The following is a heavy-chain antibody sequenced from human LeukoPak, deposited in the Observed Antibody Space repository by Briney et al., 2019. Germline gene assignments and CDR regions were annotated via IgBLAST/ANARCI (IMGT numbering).Heavy chain of an antibody. Sequence: LSLTCAVYGVSVSSDNWWTWVRQAPGKGLEWVAVISYDGSNKYYADSVKGRFTISRDNAKNSLYLQMNSLRAEDTAVYYCARDRARPNYDILTGEDYFDYWGQGTLVSVSS. D-gene: IGHD3-9*01. CDR3: ARDRARPNYDILTGEDYFDY. CDR2: ISYDGSNK. V-gene: IGHV3-33*05. CDR1: GVSVSSDN. J-gene: IGHJ4*02.